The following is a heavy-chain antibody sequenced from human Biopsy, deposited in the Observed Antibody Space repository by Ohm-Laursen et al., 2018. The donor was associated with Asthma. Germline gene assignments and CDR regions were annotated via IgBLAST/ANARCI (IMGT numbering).Heavy chain of an antibody. CDR1: GGSISSSSYY. CDR2: IYYSGST. CDR3: VSPPGY. J-gene: IGHJ4*02. Sequence: PSDTLSLTCAVSGGSISSSSYYWGWIRRPPGKGLEFIGTIYYSGSTYYNPSLKSRVTLSVDDSKNQFSLKLTSVTAADTAVYYCVSPPGYWGQGTRVTVSS. V-gene: IGHV4-39*01.